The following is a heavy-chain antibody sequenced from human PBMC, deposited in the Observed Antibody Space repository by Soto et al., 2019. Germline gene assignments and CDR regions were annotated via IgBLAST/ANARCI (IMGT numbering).Heavy chain of an antibody. CDR2: IIPIFGTA. V-gene: IGHV1-69*06. J-gene: IGHJ4*02. CDR1: GGTFSSYA. D-gene: IGHD3-3*01. Sequence: QVPLVQSGAEVKKPGSSVKVSCKASGGTFSSYAISWVRQAPGQGLEWMGGIIPIFGTANYAQKFQGRVTMTRDTSTSTVYMELSSLRSEDTAVYYCARAFPPRDYDFWSGYYSNFDYWGQGTLVTVSS. CDR3: ARAFPPRDYDFWSGYYSNFDY.